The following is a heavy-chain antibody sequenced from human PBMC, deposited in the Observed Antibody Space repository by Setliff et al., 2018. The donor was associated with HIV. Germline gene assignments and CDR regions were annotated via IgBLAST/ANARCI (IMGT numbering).Heavy chain of an antibody. D-gene: IGHD3-10*01. J-gene: IGHJ5*02. Sequence: GGSLRLSCAASGFTISRSWMNWVRQAPGKGLEWVANIKEDGSEKNYVDSVKGRFTISRDNVKNSLFLQMNSLRAEDTALYYCTAGHYGPNPWGQGTPVTVSS. CDR1: GFTISRSW. CDR3: TAGHYGPNP. CDR2: IKEDGSEK. V-gene: IGHV3-7*01.